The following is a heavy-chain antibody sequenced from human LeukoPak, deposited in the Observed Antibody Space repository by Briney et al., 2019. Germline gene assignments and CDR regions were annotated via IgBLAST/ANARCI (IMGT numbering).Heavy chain of an antibody. Sequence: SETLYLTCTASGGTVSTYYWSWIRQPPGKELEWIGYVSHSGNTKCNPSLKSRVTMSLDTTKNHFSLRLISVNTADTAVYYCARAGSGYSFDYWGQGSLVTVSS. D-gene: IGHD5-12*01. J-gene: IGHJ4*02. CDR1: GGTVSTYY. CDR2: VSHSGNT. V-gene: IGHV4-59*02. CDR3: ARAGSGYSFDY.